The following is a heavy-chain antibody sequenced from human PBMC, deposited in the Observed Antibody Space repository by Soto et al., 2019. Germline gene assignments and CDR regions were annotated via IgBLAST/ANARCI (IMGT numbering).Heavy chain of an antibody. V-gene: IGHV3-33*01. Sequence: QVQLVESGGGVVQPGRSLRLSCAASGFTFRNYAMHWVRQAPGKGLEWVAVIWYDGSNKYYADSVKGRFTISRDNSKNTLYLEMNSLRAEDTAVYYCVRDSYGMDVWGQGTTVTVSS. J-gene: IGHJ6*02. CDR1: GFTFRNYA. D-gene: IGHD3-10*01. CDR2: IWYDGSNK. CDR3: VRDSYGMDV.